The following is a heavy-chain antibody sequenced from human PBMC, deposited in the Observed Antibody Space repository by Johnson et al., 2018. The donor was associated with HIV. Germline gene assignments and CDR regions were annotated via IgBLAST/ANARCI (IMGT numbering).Heavy chain of an antibody. D-gene: IGHD6-13*01. CDR1: GFTFDDYA. CDR3: ARDGAYSSSWYSAFDI. J-gene: IGHJ3*02. Sequence: VQLVESGGGLVQPGRSLRLSCAASGFTFDDYAMHWVRQAPGKGLEWVSGISWNSFSIGYADSVKGRFTISRDNSKNTLYLQMNSLRAEDTAVYYCARDGAYSSSWYSAFDIWGQGTMVTVSS. CDR2: ISWNSFSI. V-gene: IGHV3-9*01.